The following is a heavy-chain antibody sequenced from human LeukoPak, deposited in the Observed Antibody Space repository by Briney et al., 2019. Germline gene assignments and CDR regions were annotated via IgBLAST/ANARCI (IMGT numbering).Heavy chain of an antibody. D-gene: IGHD3-22*01. CDR2: ISSDGSST. J-gene: IGHJ4*02. CDR1: GFSFSTYW. CDR3: ARAYYYDSSGYYPN. V-gene: IGHV3-74*01. Sequence: GGSLRLSCAASGFSFSTYWMHWVRQAPGKGLVWVSRISSDGSSTSYADSVKGRFTTSRDNAKNTLCLQMNSLRVEDTAVYYCARAYYYDSSGYYPNWGQGTLVTVSS.